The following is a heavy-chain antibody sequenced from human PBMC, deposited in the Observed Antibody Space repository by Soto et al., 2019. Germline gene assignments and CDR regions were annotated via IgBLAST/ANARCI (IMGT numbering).Heavy chain of an antibody. Sequence: ASVKVSCKVSGYTLTELSMHWVRQAPGKGLEWMGGFDPEDGETIYAQKFQGRVTMTEDTSTDTAYMELSSLISEDTAVYYCATDPGGYGDYSLGTWGQGTLVTVSS. J-gene: IGHJ4*02. CDR1: GYTLTELS. D-gene: IGHD4-17*01. V-gene: IGHV1-24*01. CDR3: ATDPGGYGDYSLGT. CDR2: FDPEDGET.